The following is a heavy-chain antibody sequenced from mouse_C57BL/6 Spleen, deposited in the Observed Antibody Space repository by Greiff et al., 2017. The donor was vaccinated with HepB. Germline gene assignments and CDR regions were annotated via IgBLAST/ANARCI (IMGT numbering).Heavy chain of an antibody. V-gene: IGHV1-53*01. D-gene: IGHD1-1*01. Sequence: QVHVKQPGTELVKPGASVKLSCKASGYTFTSYWMHWVKQRPGQGLEWIGNINPSNGGTNYNEKFKSKATLTVDKSSSTAYMQLSSLTSEDSAVYYCARGEDYYGSSYVDYWGQGTTLTVSA. CDR3: ARGEDYYGSSYVDY. CDR2: INPSNGGT. J-gene: IGHJ2*01. CDR1: GYTFTSYW.